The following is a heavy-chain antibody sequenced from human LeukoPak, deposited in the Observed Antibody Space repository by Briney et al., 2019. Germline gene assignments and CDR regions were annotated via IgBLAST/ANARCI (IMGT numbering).Heavy chain of an antibody. CDR1: GYTFINYG. J-gene: IGHJ5*02. CDR3: ASTDTAMVTNGWFDP. Sequence: RASVKVSCKASGYTFINYGIIWVRQAPGQGLEWMGGIIPIFGTANYAQKFQGRVTITADESTSTAYMELSSLRSEDTAVYYCASTDTAMVTNGWFDPWGQGTLVTVSS. D-gene: IGHD5-18*01. V-gene: IGHV1-69*13. CDR2: IIPIFGTA.